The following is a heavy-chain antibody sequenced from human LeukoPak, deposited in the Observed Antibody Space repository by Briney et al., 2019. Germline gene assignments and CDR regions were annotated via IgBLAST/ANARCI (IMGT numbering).Heavy chain of an antibody. CDR1: GGSINSYY. J-gene: IGHJ4*02. D-gene: IGHD1-26*01. V-gene: IGHV4-4*07. CDR3: GRQGYTAAYYFLDY. Sequence: SETLCLTCTVSGGSINSYYWDWVRQAAGKGLEWIGRIYTTGTTYYSPSLKSRLTMSVDTSKNQFSLNLRSVTAADTALYYCGRQGYTAAYYFLDYWSQGTLVTVSS. CDR2: IYTTGTT.